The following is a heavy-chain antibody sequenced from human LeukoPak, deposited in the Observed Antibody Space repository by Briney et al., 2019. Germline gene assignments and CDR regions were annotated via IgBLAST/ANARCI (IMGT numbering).Heavy chain of an antibody. D-gene: IGHD3-9*01. CDR3: ARVGVKYDILTQIDY. CDR2: INWNGGST. V-gene: IGHV3-20*04. CDR1: GFTVSSNY. J-gene: IGHJ4*02. Sequence: PGGSLRLSCAASGFTVSSNYMAWVRQAPGKGLEWVSGINWNGGSTGYADSVKGRFTISRDNAKNSLYLQMNSLRAEDTALYYCARVGVKYDILTQIDYWGQGTLVTVSS.